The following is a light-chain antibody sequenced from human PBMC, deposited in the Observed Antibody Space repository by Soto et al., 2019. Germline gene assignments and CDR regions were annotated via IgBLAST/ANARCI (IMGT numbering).Light chain of an antibody. Sequence: EIVLTQSPATLSLSPGERATLSCRASQSVRSHLGWYQQKPGQAPRLLIHDASESANDVPARFSGSGSGTAFTLTIRRLEHEDFAVYYCQQRSDWPLSFGGGTKVEIK. CDR2: DAS. CDR1: QSVRSH. V-gene: IGKV3-11*01. CDR3: QQRSDWPLS. J-gene: IGKJ4*01.